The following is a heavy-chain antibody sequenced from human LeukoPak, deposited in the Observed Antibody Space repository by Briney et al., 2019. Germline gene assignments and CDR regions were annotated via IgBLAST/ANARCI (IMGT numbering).Heavy chain of an antibody. CDR2: TYYRSKWYN. CDR1: GDSVSSNSAA. D-gene: IGHD2-15*01. J-gene: IGHJ5*02. Sequence: SQTLSLTCAISGDSVSSNSAAWNWIRQSPSRGLEWLGRTYYRSKWYNDYAVSVKSRITINPDTSKNQFSLQLNSVTPEDTAVYYCARESTPHFVAVAYNWFDPWGQGTLVTVSS. V-gene: IGHV6-1*01. CDR3: ARESTPHFVAVAYNWFDP.